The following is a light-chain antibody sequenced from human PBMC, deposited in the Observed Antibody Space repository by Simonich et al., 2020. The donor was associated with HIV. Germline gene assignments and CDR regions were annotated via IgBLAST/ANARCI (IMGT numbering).Light chain of an antibody. CDR1: QSVRSSY. CDR2: DAS. CDR3: QQYGSSPLFT. Sequence: DIVLTQSPGTLSLSPGERATLSCRASQSVRSSYLAWYQQKPGLAPRLLIYDASSRATGIPDRFSGSGSGTDFTLTISRLEPEDFAVYYCQQYGSSPLFTCGPGTKVDIK. J-gene: IGKJ3*01. V-gene: IGKV3D-20*01.